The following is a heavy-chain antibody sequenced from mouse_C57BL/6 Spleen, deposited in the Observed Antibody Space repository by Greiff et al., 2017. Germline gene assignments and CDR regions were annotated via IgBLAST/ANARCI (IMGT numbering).Heavy chain of an antibody. D-gene: IGHD2-1*01. J-gene: IGHJ3*01. V-gene: IGHV1-18*01. CDR3: ARWNYSWFAY. CDR1: GYTFTDYN. Sequence: VQLQQSGPELVKPGASVKIPCKASGYTFTDYNMDWVKQSHGKSLEWIGDFNPNNGGTIYNQKFKGKATLTVDKSSSTAYMELRSLTAEDTAVYYCARWNYSWFAYWGQGTLVTVSA. CDR2: FNPNNGGT.